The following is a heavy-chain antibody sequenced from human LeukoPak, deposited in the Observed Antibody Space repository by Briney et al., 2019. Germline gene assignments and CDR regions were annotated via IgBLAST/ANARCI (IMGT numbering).Heavy chain of an antibody. CDR3: VRRTHCRADSCIDY. J-gene: IGHJ4*02. D-gene: IGHD2-21*02. V-gene: IGHV5-51*01. CDR2: IYPRDSET. CDR1: GYSFTNYW. Sequence: GESLKISCEGSGYSFTNYWIGWVRQMPGKGLEWMGIIYPRDSETTYSPSFQGQVTISADKNMNIAYLQWSSLKASDTAMHFCVRRTHCRADSCIDYWGQGTLVTVSS.